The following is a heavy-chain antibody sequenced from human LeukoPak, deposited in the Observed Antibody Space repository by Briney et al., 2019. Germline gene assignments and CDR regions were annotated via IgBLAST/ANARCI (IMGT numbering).Heavy chain of an antibody. V-gene: IGHV1-2*02. D-gene: IGHD1-26*01. CDR2: INPNSGDT. Sequence: GASVNLSCKASGYTFTGYYIHWVRQAPGQGLEWMGWINPNSGDTNVAQKFQGRVTMTRDTSISTAQMELSRLRSDDTAVYYCASVIAGVTTDYWGQGTLVTVSS. CDR1: GYTFTGYY. CDR3: ASVIAGVTTDY. J-gene: IGHJ4*02.